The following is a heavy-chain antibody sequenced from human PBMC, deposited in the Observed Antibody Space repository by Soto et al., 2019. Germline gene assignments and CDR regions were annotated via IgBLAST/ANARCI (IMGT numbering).Heavy chain of an antibody. CDR2: INHSGST. Sequence: PSETLTLTCAFSGGSLSGYYWSWIRHPPGKGLEWIGEINHSGSTNYNPSLKSRVTISVDTSKNQFSLKLSSVTAADTAVYYCEGRLDYWGHGTLVTVSS. V-gene: IGHV4-34*01. CDR1: GGSLSGYY. J-gene: IGHJ4*01. CDR3: EGRLDY.